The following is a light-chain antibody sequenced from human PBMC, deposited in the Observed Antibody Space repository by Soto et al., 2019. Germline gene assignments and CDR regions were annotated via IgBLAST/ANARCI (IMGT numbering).Light chain of an antibody. V-gene: IGLV2-14*01. CDR1: SSDVGGYNY. CDR3: SSYTSSDTPYV. J-gene: IGLJ1*01. CDR2: VVS. Sequence: QSALTQPASVSGSPGQSITISCTGTSSDVGGYNYVSWYQQHPDKAPKLMVYVVSTRPSGVSNRFSGSQSGNTASLTISGLQAEDEADYYCSSYTSSDTPYVFGTGAKVTVL.